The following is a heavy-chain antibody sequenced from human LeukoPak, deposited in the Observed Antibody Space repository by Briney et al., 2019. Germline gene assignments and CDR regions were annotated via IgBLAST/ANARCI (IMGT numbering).Heavy chain of an antibody. CDR3: ARGRTIAVAGNPSSGFWLDP. J-gene: IGHJ5*02. CDR1: GGSFSGYY. CDR2: INHSGST. D-gene: IGHD6-19*01. Sequence: PSETLSLTCAVYGGSFSGYYWSWIRQPPGKGLEWIGEINHSGSTNYNPSLKSRVTISVDTSKNQFSLKLSSVTAADTAVYYCARGRTIAVAGNPSSGFWLDPWGQGTLVTVSS. V-gene: IGHV4-34*01.